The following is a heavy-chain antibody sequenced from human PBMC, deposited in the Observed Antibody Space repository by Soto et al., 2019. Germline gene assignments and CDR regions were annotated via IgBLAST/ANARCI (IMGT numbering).Heavy chain of an antibody. Sequence: QVQLVQSGAEVKKPGSSVKVSCKASGGTFSSYAISWVRQAPGQGLEWMGGIIPIFGTANYAQKFQGRVTITVDESTSTATMELSSLRSEDTAVYYCARDNTQLVPDYYYGMDVCGQGTTVTVSS. V-gene: IGHV1-69*12. CDR1: GGTFSSYA. CDR2: IIPIFGTA. CDR3: ARDNTQLVPDYYYGMDV. D-gene: IGHD6-13*01. J-gene: IGHJ6*02.